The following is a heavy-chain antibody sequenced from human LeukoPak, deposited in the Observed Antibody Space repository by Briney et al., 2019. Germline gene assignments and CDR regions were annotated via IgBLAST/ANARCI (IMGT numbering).Heavy chain of an antibody. Sequence: ASVKVSCKASGYTFTSYGISWVRQAPGQGLEWMGWISAYNGNTNYAQKLQGRVTMTTDTSTSTAYMELRSLRSDDTAVYYCARDYDFWSGYYSYYFDYWGQGTLVTVSS. D-gene: IGHD3-3*01. J-gene: IGHJ4*02. V-gene: IGHV1-18*01. CDR1: GYTFTSYG. CDR2: ISAYNGNT. CDR3: ARDYDFWSGYYSYYFDY.